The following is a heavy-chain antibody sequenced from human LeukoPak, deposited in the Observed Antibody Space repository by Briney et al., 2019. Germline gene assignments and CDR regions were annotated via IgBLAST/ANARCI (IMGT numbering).Heavy chain of an antibody. V-gene: IGHV3-48*01. CDR1: GFTFSSYS. CDR3: ARDSITMVRGVRKYYFDY. D-gene: IGHD3-10*01. Sequence: GSLRLSCAASGFTFSSYSMNWVRQAPGKGLEWVSYISSSSSTIYYADSVKGRFTISRDNAKNSLYLQMNSLRAEDTAVYYCARDSITMVRGVRKYYFDYWGQGTLVTVSS. CDR2: ISSSSSTI. J-gene: IGHJ4*02.